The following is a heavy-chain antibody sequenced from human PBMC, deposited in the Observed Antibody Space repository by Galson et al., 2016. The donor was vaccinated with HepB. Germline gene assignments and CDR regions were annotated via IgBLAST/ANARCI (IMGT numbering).Heavy chain of an antibody. V-gene: IGHV4-38-2*01. CDR3: ARNNVGGYYYGSGSFGY. Sequence: ETLSLTCAVSGYSISSGYYWGWIRQPPGKGLEWIGSIYHSGSAYYNPSLKSRVTISIDTSKDQFSLNLSSVTAADTAVYYCARNNVGGYYYGSGSFGYWGQGTLVTVSS. J-gene: IGHJ4*02. CDR1: GYSISSGYY. CDR2: IYHSGSA. D-gene: IGHD3-10*01.